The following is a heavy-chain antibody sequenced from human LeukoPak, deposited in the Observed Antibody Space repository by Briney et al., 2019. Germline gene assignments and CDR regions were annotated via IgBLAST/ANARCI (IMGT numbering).Heavy chain of an antibody. CDR2: IKPNSGAT. CDR3: AXXXTXTNEKFPNDY. Sequence: GASVKVSCKASGYTFTGYYIHWMRQAPGQGLEWMGWIKPNSGATNVAQKFQGRVTMTRDTSISAAYMELSTLTSDDSAVYYCAXXXTXTNEKFPNDYWGQGTLVTVSS. CDR1: GYTFTGYY. D-gene: IGHD1-1*01. J-gene: IGHJ4*02. V-gene: IGHV1-2*02.